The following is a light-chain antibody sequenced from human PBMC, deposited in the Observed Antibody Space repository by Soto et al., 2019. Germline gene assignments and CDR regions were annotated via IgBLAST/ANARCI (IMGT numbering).Light chain of an antibody. CDR2: AAS. CDR1: QSVSGSS. V-gene: IGKV3-20*01. J-gene: IGKJ4*01. CDR3: QQYDSSLT. Sequence: EIVLTQSLGTLSLSPGERATLSCRASQSVSGSSLAWYQQKPGQAPRLLIYAASSRATGIPDRFSGRGSGTDFTLTITRLEPEDFAVYYCQQYDSSLTFGGGTNVEIK.